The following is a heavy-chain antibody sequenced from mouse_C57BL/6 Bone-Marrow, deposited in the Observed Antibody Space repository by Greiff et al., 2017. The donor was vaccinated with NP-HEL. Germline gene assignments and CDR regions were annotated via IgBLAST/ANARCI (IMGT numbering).Heavy chain of an antibody. Sequence: LVESGAELARPGASVKLSCKASGYTFTSYGISWVKQRTGQGLEWIGEIYPRSGNTYYNEKFKGKATLTADKSSSTAYMELRSLTSEDSAVYFCARCGYSAWFAYWGQGTLVTVSA. CDR1: GYTFTSYG. CDR3: ARCGYSAWFAY. D-gene: IGHD2-3*01. J-gene: IGHJ3*01. CDR2: IYPRSGNT. V-gene: IGHV1-81*01.